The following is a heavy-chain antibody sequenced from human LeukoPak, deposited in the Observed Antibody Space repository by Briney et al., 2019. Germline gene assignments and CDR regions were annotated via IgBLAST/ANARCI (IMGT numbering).Heavy chain of an antibody. CDR3: AKDGPGFGESYYFDY. Sequence: GGSLRLSCAASGFTFSNFWMIWVRQAPGRGLEWVSAISGSGGSTYYADSVKGRFTISRDNSKNTLYLQMNSLRAEDTAVYYCAKDGPGFGESYYFDYWGQGTLVTVSS. J-gene: IGHJ4*02. CDR2: ISGSGGST. D-gene: IGHD3-10*01. CDR1: GFTFSNFW. V-gene: IGHV3-23*01.